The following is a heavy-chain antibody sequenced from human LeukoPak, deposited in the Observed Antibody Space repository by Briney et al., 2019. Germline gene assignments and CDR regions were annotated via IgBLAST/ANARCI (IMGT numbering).Heavy chain of an antibody. Sequence: GESLKISCKGSGDTFATSWIGWVRQLPGKGLEWTGVIYPGDSRTRYNPSFQGQVTISADRSINTAYLQWNSLKASDTAMYYCGRRKFSSPWSDPWGQGTLVTVSS. V-gene: IGHV5-51*01. CDR2: IYPGDSRT. CDR3: GRRKFSSPWSDP. J-gene: IGHJ5*02. CDR1: GDTFATSW. D-gene: IGHD2-2*01.